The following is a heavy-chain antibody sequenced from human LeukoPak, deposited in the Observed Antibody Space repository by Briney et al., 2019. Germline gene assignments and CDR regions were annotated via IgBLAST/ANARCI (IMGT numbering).Heavy chain of an antibody. Sequence: GGSLRLSCAASGFTFSSYGMHWVRQAPGKGLEWVAFIRYDGSNKYYADSVKGRFTISRDNSKNTLYLQMNSLGAEDTAVYYCARDSGSGLYYYDSSGYYYYWGQGTLVTVSS. CDR3: ARDSGSGLYYYDSSGYYYY. D-gene: IGHD3-22*01. CDR1: GFTFSSYG. V-gene: IGHV3-30*02. CDR2: IRYDGSNK. J-gene: IGHJ4*02.